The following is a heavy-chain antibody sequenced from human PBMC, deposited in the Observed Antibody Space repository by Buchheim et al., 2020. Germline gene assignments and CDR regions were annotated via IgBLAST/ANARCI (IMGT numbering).Heavy chain of an antibody. CDR1: GGSISSSNW. Sequence: QVQLQESGPGLVKPSGTLSLTCAVSGGSISSSNWWSWVRQPPGKGLEWIGEIYHRGSTNHNPSLKSRVIISVDKSKNHFALRLNSVTAADTAVYYCATYSQVQVAHDYWGQGTL. CDR2: IYHRGST. D-gene: IGHD5-12*01. J-gene: IGHJ4*02. V-gene: IGHV4-4*02. CDR3: ATYSQVQVAHDY.